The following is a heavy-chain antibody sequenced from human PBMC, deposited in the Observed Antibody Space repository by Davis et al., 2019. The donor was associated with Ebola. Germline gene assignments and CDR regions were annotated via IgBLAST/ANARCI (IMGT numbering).Heavy chain of an antibody. CDR2: IKQDGSEK. CDR3: ATLFGVPADY. Sequence: GESLKISCAASGFTINSYWMSWVRQAPGKGLEWVANIKQDGSEKYYVDSVKVRFTISRDNAKNSLYLQMNNLRAEDTAVYYCATLFGVPADYWGQGTLVTVSS. CDR1: GFTINSYW. D-gene: IGHD3-3*01. J-gene: IGHJ4*02. V-gene: IGHV3-7*03.